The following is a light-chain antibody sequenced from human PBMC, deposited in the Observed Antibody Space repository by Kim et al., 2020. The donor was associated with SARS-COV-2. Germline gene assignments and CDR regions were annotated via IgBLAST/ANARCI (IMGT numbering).Light chain of an antibody. CDR2: YFSDSDK. Sequence: ELTQPPSSSASPGESARLTCTLPSDINVGSHNVYWFQQKPGSPPRYLLYYFSDSDKGQGSGVPSRFSGSKDASANTGILLISGLPSEDEADYYCMIWPRNAVLFGGGTQLTVL. V-gene: IGLV5-37*01. J-gene: IGLJ2*01. CDR3: MIWPRNAVL. CDR1: SDINVGSHN.